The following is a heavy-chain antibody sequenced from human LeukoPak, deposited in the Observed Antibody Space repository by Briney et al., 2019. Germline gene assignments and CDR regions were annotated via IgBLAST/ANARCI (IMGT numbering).Heavy chain of an antibody. CDR2: ISSNGAYI. D-gene: IGHD3-22*01. J-gene: IGHJ3*02. V-gene: IGHV3-21*01. Sequence: GGSLRLSCAASGFTFSRFTMNWVRQAPGKGLEWVSSISSNGAYIYYADSLRGRLTISRDNAKNSLYPQVNRLGAEDTAVYYCAREGGFHYDSSGDAFDIWGQGTMVTVSS. CDR1: GFTFSRFT. CDR3: AREGGFHYDSSGDAFDI.